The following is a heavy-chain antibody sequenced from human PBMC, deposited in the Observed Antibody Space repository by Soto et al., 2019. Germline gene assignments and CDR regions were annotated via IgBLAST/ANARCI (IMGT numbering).Heavy chain of an antibody. CDR2: ISAYNGNT. V-gene: IGHV1-18*01. CDR1: GYTFTSYG. CDR3: ARVQRNLEWLPHPTVGIDP. Sequence: ASVKVSCKASGYTFTSYGISWVRQAPGQGLEWMGWISAYNGNTNYAQKLQGRVTMTTDTSTSTAYMELRSLRSDDTAVYYCARVQRNLEWLPHPTVGIDPRGQGTLVTVSS. D-gene: IGHD3-3*01. J-gene: IGHJ5*01.